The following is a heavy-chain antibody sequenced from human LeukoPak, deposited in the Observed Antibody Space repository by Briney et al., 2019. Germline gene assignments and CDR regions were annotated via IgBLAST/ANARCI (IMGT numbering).Heavy chain of an antibody. CDR1: GYTFTTYG. CDR3: ARELYLYYYDSSGYSEDHYGMDV. Sequence: GASVTVSCKASGYTFTTYGISWVRQAPGQGLEWMGRIIPILGIANYAQKFQGRVTITADKSTSTAYMELSSLRSEDTAVYYCARELYLYYYDSSGYSEDHYGMDVWGQGTTVTVSS. D-gene: IGHD3-22*01. J-gene: IGHJ6*02. CDR2: IIPILGIA. V-gene: IGHV1-69*04.